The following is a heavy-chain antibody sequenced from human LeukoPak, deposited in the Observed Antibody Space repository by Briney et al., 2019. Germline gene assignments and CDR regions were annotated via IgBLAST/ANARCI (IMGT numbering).Heavy chain of an antibody. Sequence: GGSLRLSCAASGFTVSSNYMSWVRQAPGKGLEWVSVIYSGGSTYYADSVKGRFTISRDNSKNTLNLQMNSLRAEDAAVYYCATAGNYRFDYWGQGTLVTVSS. CDR1: GFTVSSNY. CDR3: ATAGNYRFDY. J-gene: IGHJ4*02. V-gene: IGHV3-66*01. CDR2: IYSGGST. D-gene: IGHD1-7*01.